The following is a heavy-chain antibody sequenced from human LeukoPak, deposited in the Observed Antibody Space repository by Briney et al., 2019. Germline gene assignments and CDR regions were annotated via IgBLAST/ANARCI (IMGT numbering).Heavy chain of an antibody. D-gene: IGHD3-16*01. CDR1: GGSFSGYY. Sequence: SETLSLTCAVYGGSFSGYYWSWIRQPPGKGLEWIGEINHSGSTNYNPSLKSRVTISVDTSKNQFSLKLSSVTAADTAVYYCAREIMSHYFDYWGQGTLVTVSS. J-gene: IGHJ4*02. CDR3: AREIMSHYFDY. CDR2: INHSGST. V-gene: IGHV4-34*01.